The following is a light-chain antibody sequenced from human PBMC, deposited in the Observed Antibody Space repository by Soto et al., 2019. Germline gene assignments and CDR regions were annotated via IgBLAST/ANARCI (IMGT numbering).Light chain of an antibody. CDR2: KAS. Sequence: DIQMTQYPSTLSASVGDRVTITCRASQSISYWLAWYQQKPGKAPKLLIYKASSLESGVPSRFSGSGSGTEFTLTISSLQPDDFATYYCQQYNSYSWTFGQGTKVEIK. CDR3: QQYNSYSWT. CDR1: QSISYW. V-gene: IGKV1-5*03. J-gene: IGKJ1*01.